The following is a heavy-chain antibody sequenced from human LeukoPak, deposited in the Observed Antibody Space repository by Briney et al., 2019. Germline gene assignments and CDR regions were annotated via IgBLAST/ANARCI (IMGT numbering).Heavy chain of an antibody. J-gene: IGHJ4*02. CDR3: ARLLRGRGYYRGHFDY. Sequence: GGSLRLSCAASGFTFSDYEMNWVRQAPGKGLEWVSYISSNGGNIYYADSVRGRFAISRDNAKSSLYLQMSSLRAEDTAVYYCARLLRGRGYYRGHFDYWGQGILVTVSS. CDR1: GFTFSDYE. CDR2: ISSNGGNI. V-gene: IGHV3-48*03. D-gene: IGHD3-22*01.